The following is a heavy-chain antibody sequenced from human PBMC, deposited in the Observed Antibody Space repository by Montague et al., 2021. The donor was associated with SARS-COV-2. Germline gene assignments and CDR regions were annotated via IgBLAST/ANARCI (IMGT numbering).Heavy chain of an antibody. CDR1: GGSFSGYY. V-gene: IGHV4-34*01. J-gene: IGHJ6*02. Sequence: SETRSLTRAVYGGSFSGYYWSWIRQPPGKGLEWIGEINHSGSTNYNPSLKSRVTISVDTSKNQFSLKLSSVTAADTAVYYCARGRRILLWFGELLSGGDYYGMDVWGQGTTVTVSS. CDR2: INHSGST. D-gene: IGHD3-10*01. CDR3: ARGRRILLWFGELLSGGDYYGMDV.